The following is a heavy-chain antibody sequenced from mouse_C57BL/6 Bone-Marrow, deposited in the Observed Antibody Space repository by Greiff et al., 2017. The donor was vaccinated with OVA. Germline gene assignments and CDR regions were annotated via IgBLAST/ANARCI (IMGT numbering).Heavy chain of an antibody. CDR2: IDPSDSYT. D-gene: IGHD1-3*01. CDR3: ARGALRYYAMDY. Sequence: QVQLQQPGAELVMPGASVKLSCKASGYTFTSYWMHWVKQRPGQGLGWIGEIDPSDSYTNYNQKFKGKSTLTVDKSSSTAYMQLSSLTSEDSAVYYCARGALRYYAMDYWGQGTSVTVSS. CDR1: GYTFTSYW. J-gene: IGHJ4*01. V-gene: IGHV1-69*01.